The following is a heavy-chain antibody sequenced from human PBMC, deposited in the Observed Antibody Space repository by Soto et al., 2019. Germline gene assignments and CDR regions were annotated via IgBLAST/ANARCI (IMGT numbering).Heavy chain of an antibody. V-gene: IGHV3-30-3*01. D-gene: IGHD5-12*01. CDR3: AGWLQFYGAIDS. Sequence: QVQLGESGGGVVQPGRSLRLSCAASGFNFNSYAMHWVRQAPGKGLEWVAFISHDGNKKYYADSVKGRFTISRDNSKNTLFLQMNSLSDDDSALYYCAGWLQFYGAIDSWGQGTLVTVSS. CDR2: ISHDGNKK. J-gene: IGHJ4*02. CDR1: GFNFNSYA.